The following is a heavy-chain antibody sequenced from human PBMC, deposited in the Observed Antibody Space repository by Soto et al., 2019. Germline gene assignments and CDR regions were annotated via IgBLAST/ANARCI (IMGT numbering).Heavy chain of an antibody. CDR3: IRDGLDFYDTERLYFDN. CDR2: ISSSAVYI. D-gene: IGHD3-22*01. J-gene: IGHJ4*02. CDR1: GFNLITYS. V-gene: IGHV3-21*01. Sequence: MRLSCAASGFNLITYSLSWVRQAPGKGLEWVASISSSAVYIDYADTVKGRFTISRDNPHNSPYLQMNSLRAEDTATYFCIRDGLDFYDTERLYFDNWGQGTLVTVSS.